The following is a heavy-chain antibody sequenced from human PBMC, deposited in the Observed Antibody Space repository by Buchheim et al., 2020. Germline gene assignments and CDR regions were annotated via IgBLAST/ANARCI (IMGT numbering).Heavy chain of an antibody. D-gene: IGHD1-26*01. V-gene: IGHV3-7*03. J-gene: IGHJ4*02. CDR2: IKQDGSEK. CDR3: ARERGYLRPDQLDY. CDR1: GFTFSGSA. Sequence: EVQLVESGGGLVQPGGSLKLSCAASGFTFSGSAMHWVRQAPGKGLEWVANIKQDGSEKYYVDSVKGRFTISRDNAKNSLYLQMNSLRAEDTAVYYCARERGYLRPDQLDYWGQGTL.